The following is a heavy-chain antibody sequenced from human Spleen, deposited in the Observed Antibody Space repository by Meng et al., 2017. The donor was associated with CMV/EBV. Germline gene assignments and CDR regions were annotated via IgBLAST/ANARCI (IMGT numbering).Heavy chain of an antibody. CDR1: VGSIGSSGYY. CDR2: IYYSGST. J-gene: IGHJ5*02. D-gene: IGHD3-3*01. CDR3: ARLRDFWSGRSFDP. Sequence: LRLSCTVSVGSIGSSGYYWGWIRQPPGKGLEWIGSIYYSGSTSYNPSLKSRVTISVDTSKNQFSLKLSSVTAADTAVYYCARLRDFWSGRSFDPWGQGTLVTVSS. V-gene: IGHV4-39*01.